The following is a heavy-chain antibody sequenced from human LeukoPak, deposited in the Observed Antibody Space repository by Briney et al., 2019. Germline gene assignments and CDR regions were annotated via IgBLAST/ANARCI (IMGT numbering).Heavy chain of an antibody. CDR3: ARNSSTIVSRIRTAIGFDS. J-gene: IGHJ4*02. Sequence: PSETLSLTCAVYGGSFSGYYWSWIRQPPGKGLEWIGEINHSGSTNYNPSLKSRVTISVDTSKNQFSLKLSSVTAADTAIYYCARNSSTIVSRIRTAIGFDSWGQGTRVTVSS. V-gene: IGHV4-34*01. CDR2: INHSGST. CDR1: GGSFSGYY. D-gene: IGHD5/OR15-5a*01.